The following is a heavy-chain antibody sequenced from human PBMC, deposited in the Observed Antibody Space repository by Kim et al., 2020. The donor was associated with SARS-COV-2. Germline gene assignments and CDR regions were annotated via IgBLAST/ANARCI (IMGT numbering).Heavy chain of an antibody. J-gene: IGHJ4*02. D-gene: IGHD3-10*01. CDR3: AKEGSRYYYGSGSYDY. V-gene: IGHV3-30*02. Sequence: VNGRFTIPREHSKNTLYLQMNSLRAEDTAVYYCAKEGSRYYYGSGSYDYWGQGTLVTVSS.